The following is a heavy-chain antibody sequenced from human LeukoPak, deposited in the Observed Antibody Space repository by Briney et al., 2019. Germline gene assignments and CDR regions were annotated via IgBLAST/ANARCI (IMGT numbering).Heavy chain of an antibody. J-gene: IGHJ4*02. CDR1: GFIFSNYA. Sequence: PGGSLRLSCAASGFIFSNYAMHWVRQAPGKGLEWVALISSDGSKTYHADSVKGRFSISRDNSKNTLYLQLNSLRAEDTSVYYCARGSTYWYDSGSSGPHYFDYWGQGTLVTVPS. V-gene: IGHV3-30*01. CDR3: ARGSTYWYDSGSSGPHYFDY. D-gene: IGHD3-10*01. CDR2: ISSDGSKT.